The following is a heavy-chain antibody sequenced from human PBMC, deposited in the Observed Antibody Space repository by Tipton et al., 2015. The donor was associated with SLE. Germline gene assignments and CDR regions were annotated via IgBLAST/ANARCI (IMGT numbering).Heavy chain of an antibody. V-gene: IGHV4-38-2*01. J-gene: IGHJ3*02. Sequence: TLSLTCAVSGYSISSAYSWGWIRQTPGKGLEWIGTVYHSGSTHYNPSLKSRVTISVDTSKNQFSLNLTSVTAADTAVYYCARFDVSMAKGAFDIWGQGTMVTVSS. CDR2: VYHSGST. CDR1: GYSISSAYS. CDR3: ARFDVSMAKGAFDI. D-gene: IGHD2/OR15-2a*01.